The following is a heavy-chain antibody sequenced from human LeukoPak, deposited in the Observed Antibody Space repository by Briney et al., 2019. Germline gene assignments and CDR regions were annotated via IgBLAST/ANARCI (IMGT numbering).Heavy chain of an antibody. V-gene: IGHV3-23*01. CDR3: AKDLDSSGWGYYFDY. CDR1: GFTFDDYA. Sequence: PGGSLRLSCAASGFTFDDYAMHWVRQVPGKGLEWVSAISGSGGSTYYADSVKGRLTISRDNSKNTLYLQMNSLRAEDTAVYYCAKDLDSSGWGYYFDYWGQGTLVTVSS. CDR2: ISGSGGST. D-gene: IGHD6-19*01. J-gene: IGHJ4*02.